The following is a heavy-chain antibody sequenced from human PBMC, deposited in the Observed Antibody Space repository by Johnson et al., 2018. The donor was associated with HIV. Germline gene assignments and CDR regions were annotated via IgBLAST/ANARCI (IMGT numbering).Heavy chain of an antibody. J-gene: IGHJ3*02. Sequence: VQLVESGGGVVRPGGSLRLSCAASGFTFSSYWISWVRQAPGKGLEWVSVISSGGTTYYADSVKGRFTVSRENSGNTLYLQMNSLRTDDTALYYCARDDRPDGFDIWGQGTMVTVSS. CDR1: GFTFSSYW. D-gene: IGHD3-16*01. CDR3: ARDDRPDGFDI. CDR2: ISSGGTT. V-gene: IGHV3-66*02.